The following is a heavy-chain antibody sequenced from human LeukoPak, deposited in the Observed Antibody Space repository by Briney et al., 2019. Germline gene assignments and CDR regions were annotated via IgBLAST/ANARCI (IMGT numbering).Heavy chain of an antibody. D-gene: IGHD3-10*01. CDR2: IWDDGSNK. Sequence: GGSLRLSCAASGFNFNDYDMDWVRQAPGKGPEGVAVIWDDGSNKYYAESVKGRFTISRDISKNMLYLQMNSLRVEDTAVYYCARERGGQDWDFDLWGRGTLVTVSS. V-gene: IGHV3-33*01. J-gene: IGHJ2*01. CDR1: GFNFNDYD. CDR3: ARERGGQDWDFDL.